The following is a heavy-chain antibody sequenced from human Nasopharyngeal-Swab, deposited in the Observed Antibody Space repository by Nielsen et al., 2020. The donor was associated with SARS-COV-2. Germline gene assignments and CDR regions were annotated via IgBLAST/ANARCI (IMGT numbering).Heavy chain of an antibody. CDR1: GYTFTSYG. CDR3: ARDRESSSGWYSSFYYYYGMDV. D-gene: IGHD6-19*01. Sequence: ASVKVSCKASGYTFTSYGISWVRHAPGQGLEWMGWISAYNGNTNYAQKLQGRVTMTTDTSTSTAYMELRSLRSDDTAVYYCARDRESSSGWYSSFYYYYGMDVWGQGTTVTVSS. J-gene: IGHJ6*02. V-gene: IGHV1-18*01. CDR2: ISAYNGNT.